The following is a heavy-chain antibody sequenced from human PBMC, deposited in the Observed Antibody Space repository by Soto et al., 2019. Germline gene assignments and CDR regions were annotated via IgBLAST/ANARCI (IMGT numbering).Heavy chain of an antibody. CDR3: ARDPPYGDHFDY. J-gene: IGHJ4*02. CDR2: IWYDGSNK. CDR1: GFTFSSYG. Sequence: GGSLRLSCAASGFTFSSYGMHWVRQAPGKGLEWVAVIWYDGSNKYYADSVKGRFTISRDNSKNTLYLQMNSLRAEDTAVYYCARDPPYGDHFDYWGQGTLVTVSS. D-gene: IGHD4-17*01. V-gene: IGHV3-33*01.